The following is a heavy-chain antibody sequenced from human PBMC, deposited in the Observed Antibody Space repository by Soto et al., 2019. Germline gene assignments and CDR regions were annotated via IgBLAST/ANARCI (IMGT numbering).Heavy chain of an antibody. Sequence: QVQLQESGPGLVKPSQTLSLTCTVSGGSISSGVDYWNWIRQYPGKGLEWIGYIDYSGSTYYKPSHKRRVTITVDTYKNQFSLKLSSVTDADTAVYYCARGGSYHELVSDHWGQGTLVTVSS. D-gene: IGHD3-16*02. J-gene: IGHJ4*02. V-gene: IGHV4-31*03. CDR3: ARGGSYHELVSDH. CDR2: IDYSGST. CDR1: GGSISSGVDY.